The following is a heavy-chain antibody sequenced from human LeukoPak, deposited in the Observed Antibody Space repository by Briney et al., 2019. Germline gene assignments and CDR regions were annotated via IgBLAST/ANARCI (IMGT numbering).Heavy chain of an antibody. CDR3: ARVWTYGDYSPWFDP. J-gene: IGHJ5*02. Sequence: GASVKVSCKASGYTFTAFGIRWVRQAPGQRLEWMGWINAGNGNTKYSQKFQGRVTITRDTSASTAYMELSSLRSEDTAVYYCARVWTYGDYSPWFDPWGQGTLVTVSS. CDR2: INAGNGNT. V-gene: IGHV1-3*01. CDR1: GYTFTAFG. D-gene: IGHD4-17*01.